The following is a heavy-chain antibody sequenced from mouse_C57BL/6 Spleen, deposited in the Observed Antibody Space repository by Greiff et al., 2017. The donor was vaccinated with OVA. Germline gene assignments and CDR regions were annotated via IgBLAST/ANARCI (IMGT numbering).Heavy chain of an antibody. Sequence: QVQLQQPGAELVKPGASVKLSCKASGYTFTSYWMHWVKQRPGQGLEWIGMIHPNSGSTNYNEKFKSKATLTVDKSSSTAYMQLSSLTSEESAVYYCARAYDYDGLGYFDVWGTGTTVTVSS. V-gene: IGHV1-64*01. CDR3: ARAYDYDGLGYFDV. D-gene: IGHD2-4*01. J-gene: IGHJ1*03. CDR1: GYTFTSYW. CDR2: IHPNSGST.